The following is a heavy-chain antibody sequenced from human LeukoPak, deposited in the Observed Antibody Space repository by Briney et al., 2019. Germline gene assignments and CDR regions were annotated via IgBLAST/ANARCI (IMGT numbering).Heavy chain of an antibody. J-gene: IGHJ4*02. Sequence: GGSLRLSCAASGFTFSSYWMHWVRQAPGKGLVWVSRINNEESSTTYADSVKGRFTISRDNAKNKLYLQMNSLRAEDTAVYYCARGYSSNYRVDYWGQGTLVTVSS. CDR3: ARGYSSNYRVDY. CDR2: INNEESST. CDR1: GFTFSSYW. D-gene: IGHD6-13*01. V-gene: IGHV3-74*01.